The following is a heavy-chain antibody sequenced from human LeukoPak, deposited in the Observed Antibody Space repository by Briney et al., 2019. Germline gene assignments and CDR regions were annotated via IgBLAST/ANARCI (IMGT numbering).Heavy chain of an antibody. D-gene: IGHD3-16*01. CDR3: AVGGRGICDY. V-gene: IGHV4-34*01. CDR2: INHSGST. CDR1: GGSFSGYY. J-gene: IGHJ4*02. Sequence: PSETLSLTCAVYGGSFSGYYWSWIRQPPGKGLEWIGEINHSGSTNYNPSLKSRVTISVDTSKNQFSLKLSSVTAADTAVYYCAVGGRGICDYWGQGTLVTVSS.